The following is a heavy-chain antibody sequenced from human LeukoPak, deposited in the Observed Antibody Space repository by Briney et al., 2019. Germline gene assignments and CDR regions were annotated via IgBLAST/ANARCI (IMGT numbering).Heavy chain of an antibody. CDR2: IYPDDSNT. V-gene: IGHV5-51*01. CDR3: ARLGYCSSTSCYGSGAFDI. J-gene: IGHJ3*02. D-gene: IGHD2-2*01. Sequence: GESLRISCQGSGYNFPIYWIGWVRQMPGQGLEWMGIIYPDDSNTIYGPSFQGQVTISADKSINTAYLEWSSLKASDTAMYYCARLGYCSSTSCYGSGAFDIWGQGTMVTVSS. CDR1: GYNFPIYW.